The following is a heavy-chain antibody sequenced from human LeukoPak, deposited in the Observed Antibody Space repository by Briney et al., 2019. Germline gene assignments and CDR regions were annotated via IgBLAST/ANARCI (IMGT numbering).Heavy chain of an antibody. CDR1: GGSISSYY. CDR3: ARDDTGVIRGIRFHY. J-gene: IGHJ4*02. V-gene: IGHV4-4*07. D-gene: IGHD3-10*01. Sequence: SETLSLTCTVSGGSISSYYWSWIRQPAGKGLEWIGRIYTSGSTNYNPSLKSRVTMSVDTSKSQFSLNLNSVTAADTAVYYCARDDTGVIRGIRFHYWGQGTLVTVSS. CDR2: IYTSGST.